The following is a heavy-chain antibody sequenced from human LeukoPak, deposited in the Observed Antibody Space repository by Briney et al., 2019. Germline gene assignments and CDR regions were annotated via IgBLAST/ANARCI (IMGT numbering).Heavy chain of an antibody. Sequence: GESLKISCKASGYTFATSWTGWVRQMPGKGLEWMGIIYPADSDTRYSPSLQGQVTISADKSISTAYLQWNSLKASDTAMYYCARLLSGRYYYNYFDPWGQGTLVTVSS. J-gene: IGHJ5*02. V-gene: IGHV5-51*01. CDR2: IYPADSDT. CDR1: GYTFATSW. CDR3: ARLLSGRYYYNYFDP. D-gene: IGHD1-26*01.